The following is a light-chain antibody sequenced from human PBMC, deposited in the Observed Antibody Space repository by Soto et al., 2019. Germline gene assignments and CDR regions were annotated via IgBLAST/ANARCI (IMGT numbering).Light chain of an antibody. V-gene: IGLV2-8*01. J-gene: IGLJ3*02. CDR2: EVT. CDR3: SSYAASNNFYFV. Sequence: QSVLTQPPSASGSPGQSVTISCTGTSSDVGGYNYVSWYQQYPGRAPKLMIYEVTKRTSGVPDRFSGSKSGNTASLTVSGLQADDEADYYCSSYAASNNFYFVFVGGTKVTVL. CDR1: SSDVGGYNY.